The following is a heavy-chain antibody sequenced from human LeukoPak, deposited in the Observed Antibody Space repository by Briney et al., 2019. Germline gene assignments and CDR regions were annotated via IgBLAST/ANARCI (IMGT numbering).Heavy chain of an antibody. CDR3: ARLRYYYDSIAYVLDY. V-gene: IGHV4-4*09. CDR1: GGSISSHY. Sequence: SETLSLTCTVSGGSISSHYWSWIRQTPGKGLEWIGYIYSRGSTKYNPSLKSRVTMSVDTSKNQFSLKLSSVTAADTAVYYCARLRYYYDSIAYVLDYWGQGTLVTVSS. CDR2: IYSRGST. D-gene: IGHD3-22*01. J-gene: IGHJ4*02.